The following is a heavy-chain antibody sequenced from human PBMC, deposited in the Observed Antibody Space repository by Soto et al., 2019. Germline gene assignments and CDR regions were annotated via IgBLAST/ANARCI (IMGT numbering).Heavy chain of an antibody. CDR2: INMDGTST. D-gene: IGHD2-2*01. CDR3: ARGPRGLYHHEY. J-gene: IGHJ4*02. CDR1: GFTFSGDW. Sequence: EVQLVESGGGLVQPGGSLRLSCVASGFTFSGDWMHWVRQAAGKGLVWVSRINMDGTSTNYADSVKGRFNISRDNAKNTLYLQMNSLGVDDTAVYYCARGPRGLYHHEYWGQGALVTVS. V-gene: IGHV3-74*01.